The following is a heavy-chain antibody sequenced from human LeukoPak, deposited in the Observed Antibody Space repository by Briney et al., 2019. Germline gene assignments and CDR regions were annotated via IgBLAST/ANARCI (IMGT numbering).Heavy chain of an antibody. D-gene: IGHD3-22*01. CDR2: IYYSGST. Sequence: SETLSLTCTVSGGSISSSSYYWGWIRQPPGKGLEWIGSIYYSGSTNYNPSLKSRVTISVDTSKNQFSLKLSSVTAADTAVYYCARIRHDSSGYYYFDYWGQGTLVTVSS. CDR3: ARIRHDSSGYYYFDY. V-gene: IGHV4-39*07. CDR1: GGSISSSSYY. J-gene: IGHJ4*02.